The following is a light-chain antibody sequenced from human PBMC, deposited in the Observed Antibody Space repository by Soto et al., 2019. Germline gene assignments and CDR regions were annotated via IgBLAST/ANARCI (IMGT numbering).Light chain of an antibody. J-gene: IGKJ3*01. V-gene: IGKV1-39*01. CDR1: HDISNY. CDR2: AAS. CDR3: QQTYSASFT. Sequence: DIQMTQSPSSLSASVGDRVTITCQASHDISNYLNWYQQKPGKAPKLLIFAASTLQSGVPSRFSGGGSGTDFTLTLSSLQPEDFATYYCQQTYSASFTFGPGTKVDLK.